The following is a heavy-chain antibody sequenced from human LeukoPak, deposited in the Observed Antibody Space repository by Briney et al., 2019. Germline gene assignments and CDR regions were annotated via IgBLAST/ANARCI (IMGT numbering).Heavy chain of an antibody. D-gene: IGHD6-13*01. Sequence: SETLSLTCTVSGGSISSYYWSWIRQPAGKGLEWIGRIYTSGSTNYNPSLKSRVTISVDTSKNQFSLKLSSVTAADTAVYYCARLSYSRGAFDIWGQGTMVTVSS. J-gene: IGHJ3*02. CDR2: IYTSGST. V-gene: IGHV4-4*07. CDR3: ARLSYSRGAFDI. CDR1: GGSISSYY.